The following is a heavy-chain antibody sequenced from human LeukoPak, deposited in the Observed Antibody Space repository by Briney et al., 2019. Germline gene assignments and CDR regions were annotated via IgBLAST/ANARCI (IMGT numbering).Heavy chain of an antibody. CDR3: ARASRYDSGGYYLDY. Sequence: PSETLSLTCAVYGGSFSGYYWSWIRQPPGKGLEWIGEINHSGSANYNPSLKSRVTISVDMSKNRFSLNLSSVTAADTAVYYCARASRYDSGGYYLDYWGQGTLVTVSS. D-gene: IGHD3-22*01. V-gene: IGHV4-34*01. J-gene: IGHJ4*02. CDR2: INHSGSA. CDR1: GGSFSGYY.